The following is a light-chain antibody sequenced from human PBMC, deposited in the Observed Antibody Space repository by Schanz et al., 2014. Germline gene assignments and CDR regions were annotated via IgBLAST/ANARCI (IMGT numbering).Light chain of an antibody. V-gene: IGKV1D-13*01. CDR2: AAS. CDR1: EDITVF. Sequence: AIQLTQSPSSLSASVGDRVTISCRASEDITVFLAWYQQRPGQAPKLLIYAASILQSGVPSRFSGSGSGTDFTLTISSLQPDDFATYHCQQYNDNFMYSFGQGTKLDIK. CDR3: QQYNDNFMYS. J-gene: IGKJ2*03.